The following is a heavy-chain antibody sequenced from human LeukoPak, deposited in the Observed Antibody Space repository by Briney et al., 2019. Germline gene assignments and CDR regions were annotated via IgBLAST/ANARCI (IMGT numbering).Heavy chain of an antibody. CDR2: IYTSGST. CDR1: GGSISSGSYY. D-gene: IGHD3-22*01. V-gene: IGHV4-61*02. CDR3: ARDPYYYDSSGYYSDY. Sequence: SETLSLTCTVSGGSISSGSYYWSWIRQPAGKGLEWIGRIYTSGSTNYNPSLNSRVTISVDTSKNQFSLKLSSVTAADTAVYYCARDPYYYDSSGYYSDYWGQGTLVTVSS. J-gene: IGHJ4*02.